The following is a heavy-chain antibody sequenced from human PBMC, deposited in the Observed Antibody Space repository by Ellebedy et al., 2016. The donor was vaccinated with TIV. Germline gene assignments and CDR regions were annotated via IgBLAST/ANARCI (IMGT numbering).Heavy chain of an antibody. CDR1: GGTFTKHA. Sequence: ASVKVSXXTSGGTFTKHAISWVRQAPGQGLEWLGGIIPLSGTTNYAPKFKDRLRMTADESTGTAYMALNLTSGDTAVYYCARFGNDIVLGPGGGSVHGFDIWGQGTLITVSS. D-gene: IGHD3-10*01. CDR3: ARFGNDIVLGPGGGSVHGFDI. V-gene: IGHV1-69*13. CDR2: IIPLSGTT. J-gene: IGHJ3*02.